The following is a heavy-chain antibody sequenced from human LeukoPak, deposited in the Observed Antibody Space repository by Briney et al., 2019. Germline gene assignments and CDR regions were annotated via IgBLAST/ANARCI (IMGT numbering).Heavy chain of an antibody. CDR2: INAGNGNT. D-gene: IGHD3-10*01. CDR3: ARDDMVWGAVDI. CDR1: GYNFTSYG. V-gene: IGHV1-3*01. J-gene: IGHJ3*02. Sequence: GSVKVSCKGSGYNFTSYGNSWGRQAPGQGPEWMGWINAGNGNTKYSQKFQGRVTITRDTSASTAYMELSSLRSEDTAVYYCARDDMVWGAVDIWGQGTMVTVSS.